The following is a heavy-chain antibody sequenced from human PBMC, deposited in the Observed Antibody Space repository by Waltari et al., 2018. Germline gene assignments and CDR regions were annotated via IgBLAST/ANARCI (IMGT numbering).Heavy chain of an antibody. Sequence: EVQLLESVGGLVQPGGSLRLSCAASRFTFSSYAMTWVRQAPGKGLEWVSAISGSGGSTYYADSVEGRFTISRDNSKNTLYLQMNSLRAEDTAVYYCAKPYCSSTSCYREGSYYSGMDVWGQGTTVTVSS. V-gene: IGHV3-23*01. J-gene: IGHJ6*02. CDR1: RFTFSSYA. CDR2: ISGSGGST. CDR3: AKPYCSSTSCYREGSYYSGMDV. D-gene: IGHD2-2*01.